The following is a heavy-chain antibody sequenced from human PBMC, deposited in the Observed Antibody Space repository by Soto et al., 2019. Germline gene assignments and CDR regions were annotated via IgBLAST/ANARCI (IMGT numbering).Heavy chain of an antibody. CDR1: GFTFSSYG. V-gene: IGHV3-30*18. CDR3: AKGGMATITVDY. CDR2: ISYDGSNK. J-gene: IGHJ4*02. D-gene: IGHD5-12*01. Sequence: VQLLESGGGLVQPGGSLRLSCAASGFTFSSYGMHWVRQAPGKGLEWVAVISYDGSNKYYADSVKGRFTISRDNSKNTLYLQMNSLRAEDPAVYYCAKGGMATITVDYWGQGTLVTVSS.